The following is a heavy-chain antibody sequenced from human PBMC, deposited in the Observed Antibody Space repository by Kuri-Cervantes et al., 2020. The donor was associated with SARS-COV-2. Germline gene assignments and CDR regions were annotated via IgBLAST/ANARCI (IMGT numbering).Heavy chain of an antibody. CDR1: GFTFSSYG. Sequence: GGSLRLSCAASGFTFSSYGMHWVRQAPGKGLEWVAFIRYDGSNKYYADSVKGRLTISRDNSKNTLYLQMNSLRAEDTAVYYCAKDQGDDYYDSSGYYGWGVVDYWGQGTLVTVSS. J-gene: IGHJ4*02. CDR3: AKDQGDDYYDSSGYYGWGVVDY. CDR2: IRYDGSNK. V-gene: IGHV3-30*02. D-gene: IGHD3-22*01.